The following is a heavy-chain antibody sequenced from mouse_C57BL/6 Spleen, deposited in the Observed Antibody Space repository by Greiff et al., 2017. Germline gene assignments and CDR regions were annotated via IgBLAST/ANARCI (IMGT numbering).Heavy chain of an antibody. Sequence: EVMLVESGGDLVKPGGSLKLSCAASGFTFSSYGMSWVRQTPDKRLEWVATISSGGSYTYYPDSVKGRFTISRDNAKKTLYLQMSSLKSEDTAMYCCAGHEGDYGEFAYWGQGTLVTASA. D-gene: IGHD2-4*01. V-gene: IGHV5-6*01. J-gene: IGHJ3*01. CDR1: GFTFSSYG. CDR2: ISSGGSYT. CDR3: AGHEGDYGEFAY.